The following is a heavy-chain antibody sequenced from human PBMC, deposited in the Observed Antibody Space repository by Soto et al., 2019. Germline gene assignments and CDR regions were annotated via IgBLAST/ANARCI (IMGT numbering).Heavy chain of an antibody. CDR3: ARQPLLDGMDV. Sequence: XESLTISCEGSGYNFIGYWITLVRQMPGKGLEWMGRIDPSDSYTNYSPSFQGHVTISADKSISTAYLQWSSLKASDSAMYYCARQPLLDGMDVWGQGSTVTVSS. J-gene: IGHJ6*02. CDR1: GYNFIGYW. V-gene: IGHV5-10-1*01. D-gene: IGHD2-8*02. CDR2: IDPSDSYT.